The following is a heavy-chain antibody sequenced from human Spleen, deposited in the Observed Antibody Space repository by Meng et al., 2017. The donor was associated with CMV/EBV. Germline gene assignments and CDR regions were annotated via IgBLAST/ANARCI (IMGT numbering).Heavy chain of an antibody. V-gene: IGHV1-8*01. CDR1: GYTLHSYD. J-gene: IGHJ6*02. CDR3: ARGPLTGNYYYGMDV. CDR2: MNPNSGNT. D-gene: IGHD7-27*01. Sequence: SGYTLHSYDINWVRQATGQGLEGMGWMNPNSGNTGYAQKFQGRVTMTRNTSISTAYMELSSLRSEDTAVYYCARGPLTGNYYYGMDVWGQGTLVTVSS.